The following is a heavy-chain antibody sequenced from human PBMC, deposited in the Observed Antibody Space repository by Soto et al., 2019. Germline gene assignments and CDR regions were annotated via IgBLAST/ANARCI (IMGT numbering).Heavy chain of an antibody. J-gene: IGHJ4*02. V-gene: IGHV3-49*04. D-gene: IGHD1-26*01. Sequence: PGGSLRLSCTASGFTFGDSTMNWVRQAPGKGLEWVGFIEGKAYGGTTEYAASVIGRFSISRDDSKSVAYLQMSRLGPEDTAVYYCVREDDVVGASSAFDSWGQGTLVTVSS. CDR2: IEGKAYGGTT. CDR1: GFTFGDST. CDR3: VREDDVVGASSAFDS.